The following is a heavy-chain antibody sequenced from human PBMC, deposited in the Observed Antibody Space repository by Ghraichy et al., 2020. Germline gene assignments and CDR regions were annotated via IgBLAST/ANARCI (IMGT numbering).Heavy chain of an antibody. V-gene: IGHV4-34*01. J-gene: IGHJ2*01. CDR1: GGSFSDYY. CDR2: INHNGST. D-gene: IGHD3-3*02. Sequence: SETLSLTCAVYGGSFSDYYWNWIRQPPGKGLEWIGEINHNGSTNYNPSLKSRVTISVDTSKNQLTLKLSSVTAADTAVYYCARGSFLEWLLDDWFFDHWGRGSLVTVSS. CDR3: ARGSFLEWLLDDWFFDH.